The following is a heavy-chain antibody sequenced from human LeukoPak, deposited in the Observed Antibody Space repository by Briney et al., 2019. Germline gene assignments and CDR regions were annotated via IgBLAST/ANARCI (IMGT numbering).Heavy chain of an antibody. D-gene: IGHD4-17*01. Sequence: PSETLSLTCAVSDDSFSSHYWTWIRQPPGKGLEWIGYISYIGSTNYNPSLKSRVTISIDTSKNQFSLKLSSVTAADTAVYYGARDLVTVTKGFDIWGQGTMVSVSS. CDR2: ISYIGST. CDR1: DDSFSSHY. J-gene: IGHJ3*02. CDR3: ARDLVTVTKGFDI. V-gene: IGHV4-59*11.